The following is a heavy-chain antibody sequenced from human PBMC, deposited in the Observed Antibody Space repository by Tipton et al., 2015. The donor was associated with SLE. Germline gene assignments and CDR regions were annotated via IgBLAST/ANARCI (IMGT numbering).Heavy chain of an antibody. V-gene: IGHV4-34*01. CDR3: ARASGGLLPFDY. Sequence: AGLVKPSETLSLHCAVYGGSFSEYYWSWIRQSPGKGLEWIGEINHSGHTNYNPSLKSRVTISVDTSKNQFSLKLSSVTAADTAVYYCARASGGLLPFDYWGQGTLVTVSS. CDR1: GGSFSEYY. CDR2: INHSGHT. J-gene: IGHJ4*02. D-gene: IGHD3-22*01.